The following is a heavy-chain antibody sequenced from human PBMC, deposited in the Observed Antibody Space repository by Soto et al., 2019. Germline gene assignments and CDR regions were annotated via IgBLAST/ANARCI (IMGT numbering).Heavy chain of an antibody. Sequence: GGSLRLSCAASGFTFSDFAMLWVRQAPGQGPECVSAISAGGVATYYADSVMGRFTISRDNSRNTLYLQMNSLRGEDTAVYYCAKSLTSGDDGFWGRGTLVTVSS. V-gene: IGHV3-23*01. D-gene: IGHD2-21*02. CDR1: GFTFSDFA. J-gene: IGHJ4*02. CDR2: ISAGGVAT. CDR3: AKSLTSGDDGF.